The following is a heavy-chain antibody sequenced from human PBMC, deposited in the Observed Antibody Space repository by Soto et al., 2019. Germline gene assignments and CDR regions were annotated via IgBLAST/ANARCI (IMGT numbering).Heavy chain of an antibody. CDR3: ARGDLVTGYSLAYDDMDV. Sequence: QVQLVQSGAEVKRPGASVKVSCKASGYTFNTYAMNWVRQAPGQGLEWMGWISGDYGNTKYAQNFQDRGTVTTDTSTSTAYMELRSLRSDDTAVYYCARGDLVTGYSLAYDDMDVWGQGTTVTVSS. CDR1: GYTFNTYA. J-gene: IGHJ6*02. V-gene: IGHV1-18*01. CDR2: ISGDYGNT. D-gene: IGHD3-9*01.